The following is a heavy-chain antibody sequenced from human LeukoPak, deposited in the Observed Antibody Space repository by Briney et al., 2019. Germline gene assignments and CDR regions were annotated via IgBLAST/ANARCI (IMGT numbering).Heavy chain of an antibody. V-gene: IGHV4-59*01. CDR2: IYHSGST. Sequence: PSETLSLTFTVSGGSITTYYWSWIRQPPGKGLEWIGYIYHSGSTNYNPSLKSRVTISVDTSKNQFSLKLSSVTAADTAFYYCARVGYGSDNWFDPWGQGTLVTVSS. J-gene: IGHJ5*02. CDR1: GGSITTYY. D-gene: IGHD3-10*01. CDR3: ARVGYGSDNWFDP.